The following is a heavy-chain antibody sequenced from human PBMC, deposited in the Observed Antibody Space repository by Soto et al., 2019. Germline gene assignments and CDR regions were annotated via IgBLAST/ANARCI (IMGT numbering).Heavy chain of an antibody. CDR2: ISYIGETK. CDR3: WRGVVVVVGSTAENFDH. CDR1: GFTFTKYS. D-gene: IGHD2-15*01. J-gene: IGHJ4*02. Sequence: PGGSLRLSCRTSGFTFTKYSMNWVRKAPGKGLEWVSYISYIGETKYYADSLKGQYASSRDEAKTSVYLKMNSRRDEDTAFYYCWRGVVVVVGSTAENFDHWGRGTLVTVSS. V-gene: IGHV3-48*02.